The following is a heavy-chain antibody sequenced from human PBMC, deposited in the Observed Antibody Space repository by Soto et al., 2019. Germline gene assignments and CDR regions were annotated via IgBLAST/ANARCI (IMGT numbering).Heavy chain of an antibody. CDR3: VRGFGQLDHFDF. D-gene: IGHD6-6*01. CDR1: GFTFATYS. V-gene: IGHV3-21*01. CDR2: ISASSTYI. Sequence: GSLRLSCTATGFTFATYSMNWVRQAPGKGLEWVSAISASSTYIYYGASVQGRFTISRDNSKNSLYLQLNSLRAEDTAVYYCVRGFGQLDHFDFWGQGALVTVSS. J-gene: IGHJ4*02.